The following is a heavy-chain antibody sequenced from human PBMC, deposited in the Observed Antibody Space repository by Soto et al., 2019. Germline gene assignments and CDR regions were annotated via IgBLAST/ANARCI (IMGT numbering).Heavy chain of an antibody. J-gene: IGHJ4*02. V-gene: IGHV2-5*01. CDR3: AHHPRSGWYIDY. CDR1: GFSISTNGVG. Sequence: QITLKESAPTPVKPTQTLTLTCTFSGFSISTNGVGVGWFRQPPGKALEWLALIYWNDDKRYTPSLKSRLTITKDTSKNQVVLTMTNMDPVDTATYYCAHHPRSGWYIDYWGRGTLVTVSS. D-gene: IGHD6-19*01. CDR2: IYWNDDK.